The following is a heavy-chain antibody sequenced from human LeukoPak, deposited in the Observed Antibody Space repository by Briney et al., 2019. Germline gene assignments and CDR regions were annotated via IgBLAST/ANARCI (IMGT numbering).Heavy chain of an antibody. CDR2: INPNSGGT. D-gene: IGHD1-26*01. Sequence: ASVKVSCKASGYTFTAYYMNWVRQAPGHGLEWMGWINPNSGGTNYAQKFQGRVTMTRNTSISTAYMELSSLKSEDTAVYYCARETLSGSYPYWFHPWGQGTLVTVSS. CDR1: GYTFTAYY. J-gene: IGHJ5*02. CDR3: ARETLSGSYPYWFHP. V-gene: IGHV1-2*02.